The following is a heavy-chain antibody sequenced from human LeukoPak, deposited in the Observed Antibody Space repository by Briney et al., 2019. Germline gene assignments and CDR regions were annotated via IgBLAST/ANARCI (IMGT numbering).Heavy chain of an antibody. J-gene: IGHJ4*02. D-gene: IGHD2-15*01. Sequence: GGSLRLSSATSGFTFDDYALHWVRQSPEKGLEWLSLITWDGSSHYYADSVKGRFTISRDNSKNSLYLQMDGLRPEDTALYFCARDTGPRPIGYFDSWGQGTLVTVSS. CDR2: ITWDGSSH. V-gene: IGHV3-43D*03. CDR1: GFTFDDYA. CDR3: ARDTGPRPIGYFDS.